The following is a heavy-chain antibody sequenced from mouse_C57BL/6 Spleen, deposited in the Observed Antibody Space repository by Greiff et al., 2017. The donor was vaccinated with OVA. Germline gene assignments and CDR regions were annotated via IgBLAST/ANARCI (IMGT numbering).Heavy chain of an antibody. Sequence: QVQLKQPGTELVKPGASVKLSCKASGYTFTSYWMHWVKQRPGQGLEWIGNINPSNGGTNYNEKFKSKATLTVDKSSSTAYMQLSSLTSEDSAVYYCARRGYSNYPRNYYAMDYWGQGTSVTVSP. CDR1: GYTFTSYW. CDR2: INPSNGGT. D-gene: IGHD2-5*01. V-gene: IGHV1-53*01. J-gene: IGHJ4*01. CDR3: ARRGYSNYPRNYYAMDY.